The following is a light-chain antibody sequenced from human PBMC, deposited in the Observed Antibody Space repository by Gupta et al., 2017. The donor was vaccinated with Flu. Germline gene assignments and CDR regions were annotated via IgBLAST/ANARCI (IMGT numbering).Light chain of an antibody. Sequence: TQSPGTLSLSPGEGATLACRDNQVISKNHFVWAQLKPGQDPRVVIYATSNRATGITDRFSGTGSGTDFTRPSSRMESEDSDLYGNSLPWTFGQGTKVEVK. CDR1: QVISKNH. CDR2: ATS. J-gene: IGKJ1*01. V-gene: IGKV3-20*01. CDR3: SLPWT.